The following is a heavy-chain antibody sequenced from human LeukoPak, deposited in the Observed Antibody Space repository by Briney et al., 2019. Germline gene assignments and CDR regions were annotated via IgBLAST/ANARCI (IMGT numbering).Heavy chain of an antibody. CDR1: GFTFSSYS. CDR2: ISSSGSTI. D-gene: IGHD3-10*01. Sequence: PGGSLRLSCAASGFTFSSYSMNWIRQAPGKGLEWVSYISSSGSTIYYADSVKGRFTISRDNAKNSLYLQMNSLRAEDTAVYYCARDRNGVLLWFGELLNYWGQGTLVTVSS. V-gene: IGHV3-48*04. CDR3: ARDRNGVLLWFGELLNY. J-gene: IGHJ4*02.